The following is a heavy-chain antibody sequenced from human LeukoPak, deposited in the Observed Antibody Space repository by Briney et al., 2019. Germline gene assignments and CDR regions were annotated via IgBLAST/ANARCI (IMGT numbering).Heavy chain of an antibody. CDR2: IYSSGST. J-gene: IGHJ4*02. D-gene: IGHD6-13*01. CDR1: GASVSGSNYY. V-gene: IGHV4-39*01. CDR3: AVDIAAAGSSHY. Sequence: SETLSLTCAVSGASVSGSNYYWGWNRQPPGKGLEWIGNIYSSGSTYYNASLQSRVTISIDTSKNQFSLRLNSVTAADTAMYYCAVDIAAAGSSHYWGQGTLVTVSS.